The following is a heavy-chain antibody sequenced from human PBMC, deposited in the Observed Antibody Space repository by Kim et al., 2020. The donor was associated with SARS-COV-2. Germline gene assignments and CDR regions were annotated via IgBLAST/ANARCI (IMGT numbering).Heavy chain of an antibody. Sequence: GGSLRLSCAASGFTFSSSAMGWVRQAPGKGLEWVSALTSTGDTTYYADSVKGRFTISRDNSKNTLYLQMNSLRAEVTALYYCAKDLRGPSAGTWYFDLWGRGTLATVSS. J-gene: IGHJ2*01. V-gene: IGHV3-23*01. CDR1: GFTFSSSA. D-gene: IGHD6-13*01. CDR2: LTSTGDTT. CDR3: AKDLRGPSAGTWYFDL.